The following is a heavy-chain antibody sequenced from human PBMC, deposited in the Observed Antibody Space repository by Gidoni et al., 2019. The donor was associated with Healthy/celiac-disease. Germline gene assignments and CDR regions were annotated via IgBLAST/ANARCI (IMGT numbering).Heavy chain of an antibody. D-gene: IGHD1-26*01. V-gene: IGHV3-30*19. Sequence: QVQLVASGGGVVQPGRSLRLSCAASGFTFNYSGIHWVLQAPGKGLEWVAVISYDGSNKFSADSVKGRFTISRDNSKNTLYLQMNSLRAEDTAVYYCARDLDSGSYYFRGGPDYWGQGTLVTVSS. CDR1: GFTFNYSG. J-gene: IGHJ4*02. CDR3: ARDLDSGSYYFRGGPDY. CDR2: ISYDGSNK.